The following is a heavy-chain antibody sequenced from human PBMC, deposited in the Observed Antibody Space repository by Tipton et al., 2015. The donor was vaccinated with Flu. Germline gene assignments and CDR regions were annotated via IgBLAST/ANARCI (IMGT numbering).Heavy chain of an antibody. D-gene: IGHD3-3*01. Sequence: QLVQSGAEVKKPGASVKVSCKASGYTFTSYGISWVRQAPGQGLEWMGWISAYNGNTNYAQKLQGRVTMTTDTSTSTAYMELRSLRSDDTAVYCCARDPGWYYDFWRGNAFDIWGQGTMVSVSS. CDR1: GYTFTSYG. V-gene: IGHV1-18*04. CDR2: ISAYNGNT. J-gene: IGHJ3*02. CDR3: ARDPGWYYDFWRGNAFDI.